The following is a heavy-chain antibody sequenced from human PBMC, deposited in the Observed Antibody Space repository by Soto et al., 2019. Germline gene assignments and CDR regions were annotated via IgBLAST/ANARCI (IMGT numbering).Heavy chain of an antibody. Sequence: QVQLVQSGAEVKKPGASVKVSCKASGYTFTGYYMHWVRQAPGQGLEWMGWINPNRGGTNYAQKFQGRVTMTRDTSIRTAYMELSRLRSDDTAVYYCARVALPLYGGNSYGAFDIWGQGTMVTVSS. V-gene: IGHV1-2*02. J-gene: IGHJ3*02. CDR1: GYTFTGYY. CDR2: INPNRGGT. CDR3: ARVALPLYGGNSYGAFDI. D-gene: IGHD2-21*02.